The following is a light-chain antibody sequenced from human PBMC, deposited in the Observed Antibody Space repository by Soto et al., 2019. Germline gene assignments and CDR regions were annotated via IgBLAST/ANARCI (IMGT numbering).Light chain of an antibody. CDR1: QGVGTW. CDR2: TAS. CDR3: PEGDSFPLT. Sequence: DIQMTQSPSSVSASVGDRVTITCRASQGVGTWLAWFQQKPGEAPRLLIYTASTLHSGVPSRFRGSRSATYFTLTIACLKPEDFATYDSPEGDSFPLTFGGGPKVEVK. J-gene: IGKJ4*01. V-gene: IGKV1-12*01.